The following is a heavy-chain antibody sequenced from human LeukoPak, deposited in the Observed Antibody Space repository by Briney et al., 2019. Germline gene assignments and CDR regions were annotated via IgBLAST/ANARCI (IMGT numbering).Heavy chain of an antibody. V-gene: IGHV1-69*04. J-gene: IGHJ4*02. Sequence: SVKVSCKASGGTFSSYAISWVRQAPGQGLEWMGRIIPILGIANYAQKFQGRVTMTRDTSTSTIYMELSSLRSDDTAVYYCARLGVTDYWGQGTLVTVSS. CDR2: IIPILGIA. CDR3: ARLGVTDY. CDR1: GGTFSSYA. D-gene: IGHD2-21*02.